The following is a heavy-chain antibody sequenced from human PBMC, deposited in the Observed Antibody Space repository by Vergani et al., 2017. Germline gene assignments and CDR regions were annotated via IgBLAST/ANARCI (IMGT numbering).Heavy chain of an antibody. CDR1: GYTFTSYG. V-gene: IGHV1-18*01. J-gene: IGHJ5*02. CDR2: ISAYNGNT. Sequence: QVQLVQSGAEVKKPGASVKVSCKASGYTFTSYGISWVRQAPGQGLEWMGWISAYNGNTNYAQKLQGRVTMTTDTSTSTAYMELRSLRSDDTAVYYCARTSHVLRFLEWPRFDPWGQGTLVTVSS. CDR3: ARTSHVLRFLEWPRFDP. D-gene: IGHD3-3*01.